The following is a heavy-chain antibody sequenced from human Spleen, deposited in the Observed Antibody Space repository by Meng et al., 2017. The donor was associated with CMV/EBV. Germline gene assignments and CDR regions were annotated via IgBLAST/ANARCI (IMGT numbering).Heavy chain of an antibody. CDR1: GFTFSRAW. CDR2: IRYDGTNT. J-gene: IGHJ4*02. D-gene: IGHD1-26*01. V-gene: IGHV3-30*02. Sequence: GESLKISCAASGFTFSRAWRSWVRQAPGKGLEWVAFIRYDGTNTYYVDSVKGRFTISRDNSKKTLYLQMNSLRAEDTAVYYCAKEMGAMTRYDYWGQGTLVTVSS. CDR3: AKEMGAMTRYDY.